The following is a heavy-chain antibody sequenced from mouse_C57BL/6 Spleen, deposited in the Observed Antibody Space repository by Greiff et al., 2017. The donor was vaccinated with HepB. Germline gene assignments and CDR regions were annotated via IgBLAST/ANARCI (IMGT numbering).Heavy chain of an antibody. CDR1: GFSLTSYA. V-gene: IGHV2-9-1*01. CDR3: AGYYGSFPYYAMDY. J-gene: IGHJ4*01. D-gene: IGHD1-1*01. Sequence: VKLVESGPGLVAPSQSLSITCTVSGFSLTSYAISWVRQPPGKGLEWLGVIWTGGGTNYNSALKSRLSISKDNSKSQVFLKMNSLQTDDTARYYCAGYYGSFPYYAMDYWGQGTSVTVSS. CDR2: IWTGGGT.